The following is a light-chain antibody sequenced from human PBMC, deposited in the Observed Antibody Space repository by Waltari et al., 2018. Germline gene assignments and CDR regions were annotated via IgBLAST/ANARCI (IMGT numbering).Light chain of an antibody. CDR2: EVS. CDR1: QILLHSTGKTY. Sequence: DLVLTQTPLSLSVTPGQSASISCKSSQILLHSTGKTYLYWYLQKPGQSPQPLNYEVSSRFSGVPDRFSGSGSGTEFTLKISRVEAEDVGVDYCMQGTYLRTFGQGTKVEIK. V-gene: IGKV2-29*02. J-gene: IGKJ1*01. CDR3: MQGTYLRT.